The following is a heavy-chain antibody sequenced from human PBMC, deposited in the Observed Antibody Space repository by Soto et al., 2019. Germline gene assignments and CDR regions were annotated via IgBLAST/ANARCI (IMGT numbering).Heavy chain of an antibody. CDR1: GYSFTSYW. CDR2: IYPGDSDT. Sequence: PGESLKISCKGSGYSFTSYWIGWVRQMPGKGLECMGFIYPGDSDTTYSPSFQGHVTISADKYSSTAYLQWSSLKASDTAMYYCARVDSSGCYEYWGQGTLVTVSS. J-gene: IGHJ4*02. V-gene: IGHV5-51*01. D-gene: IGHD6-25*01. CDR3: ARVDSSGCYEY.